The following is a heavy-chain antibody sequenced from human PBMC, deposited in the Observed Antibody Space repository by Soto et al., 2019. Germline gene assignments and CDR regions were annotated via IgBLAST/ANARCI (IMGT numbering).Heavy chain of an antibody. CDR3: ATSQKGYNWNYFDH. V-gene: IGHV4-39*01. CDR2: VFHTGFT. CDR1: GGSVICSDYY. D-gene: IGHD1-1*01. Sequence: SETLSLTYAVPGGSVICSDYYSAWLRQTPGKGPEWIGSVFHTGFTSYNPSLESRVSVSVDTSKSQFSLKLSAVTASDTAVYYCATSQKGYNWNYFDHWGQGALVTVSS. J-gene: IGHJ4*02.